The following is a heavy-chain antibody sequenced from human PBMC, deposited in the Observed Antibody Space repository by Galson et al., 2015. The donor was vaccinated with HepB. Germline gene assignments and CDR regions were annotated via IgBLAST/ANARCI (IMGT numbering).Heavy chain of an antibody. CDR3: GRQTHHQNPMDV. D-gene: IGHD1-14*01. J-gene: IGHJ6*02. CDR1: GYDFDKYG. CDR2: VSGYDGSA. Sequence: SVKVSCKASGYDFDKYGLSWVRQAPGQGLEWMGWVSGYDGSANYNPSLRSRVTISFDTSNNQVSLELSSVTAADTAMYYCGRQTHHQNPMDVWGQGTTVTVS. V-gene: IGHV1-18*01.